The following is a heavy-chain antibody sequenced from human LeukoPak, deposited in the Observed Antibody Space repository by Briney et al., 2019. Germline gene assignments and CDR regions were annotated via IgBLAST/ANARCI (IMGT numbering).Heavy chain of an antibody. CDR3: VRSDSSSSPFDI. CDR1: GGSFSGYY. J-gene: IGHJ3*02. Sequence: SETLSLTCAVYGGSFSGYYWSWIRQPPGKGLEWIGEINHSGSTNYNPSLKSRVTISVDTSKNQFSLKLSSVTAADTAVYYCVRSDSSSSPFDIWGQGTMVTVSS. V-gene: IGHV4-34*01. CDR2: INHSGST. D-gene: IGHD6-6*01.